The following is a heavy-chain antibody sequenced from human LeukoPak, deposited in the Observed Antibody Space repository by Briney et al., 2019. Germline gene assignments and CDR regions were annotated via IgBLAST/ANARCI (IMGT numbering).Heavy chain of an antibody. CDR3: AQGGGFDILTGYPEYYFDY. CDR1: GFTFSSSA. D-gene: IGHD3-9*01. CDR2: IRETDTNT. Sequence: GGSLRLSCAASGFTFSSSAMSWVRQAPGKGLEWVSSIRETDTNTYYADSVKGRFTISRDNSKNTLYLQMNSLRAEDTAVYYCAQGGGFDILTGYPEYYFDYWGQGTLVTASS. J-gene: IGHJ4*02. V-gene: IGHV3-23*01.